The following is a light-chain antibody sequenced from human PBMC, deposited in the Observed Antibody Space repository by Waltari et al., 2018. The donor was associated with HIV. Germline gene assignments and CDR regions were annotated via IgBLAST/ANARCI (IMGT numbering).Light chain of an antibody. CDR2: DDH. J-gene: IGLJ2*01. V-gene: IGLV3-21*02. Sequence: SYVLTQPPSVSVAPGQTATISCGGNSLGGKNVHWYQQKPGQAPVVVVYDDHERPSSGAVRFAGSKSGNTATLTINRVEVGDEADYHCQVWDGNSGHVVFGGGTKL. CDR1: SLGGKN. CDR3: QVWDGNSGHVV.